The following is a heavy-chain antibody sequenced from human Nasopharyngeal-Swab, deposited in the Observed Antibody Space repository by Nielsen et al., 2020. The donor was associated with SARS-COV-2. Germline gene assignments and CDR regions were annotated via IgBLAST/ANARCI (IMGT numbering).Heavy chain of an antibody. V-gene: IGHV3-20*04. CDR1: GFTFDDYG. D-gene: IGHD5-18*01. CDR2: INWNSGSI. CDR3: AKLWGYSYGYDAFDI. J-gene: IGHJ3*02. Sequence: GESLKISCAASGFTFDDYGMSWVRQAPGKGLEWVSGINWNSGSIGYADSVKGRFTISRDNAKNSLYLQMNSLRAEDTALYYCAKLWGYSYGYDAFDIWGQGTMVTVSS.